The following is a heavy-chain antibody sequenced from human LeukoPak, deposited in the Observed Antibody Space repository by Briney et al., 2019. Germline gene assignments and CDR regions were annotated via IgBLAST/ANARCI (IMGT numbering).Heavy chain of an antibody. CDR3: ARDERDGGDTAMLGANNWFDP. V-gene: IGHV1-2*02. Sequence: ASVKVSCKASGYTFTGYYMHWVRQAPGQGLEWMGWINPNSGGTNYAQKFQGRVTMTRDTSISTVYMELSSLRSEDTAVYYCARDERDGGDTAMLGANNWFDPWGQGTLVTVSS. CDR1: GYTFTGYY. CDR2: INPNSGGT. J-gene: IGHJ5*02. D-gene: IGHD5-18*01.